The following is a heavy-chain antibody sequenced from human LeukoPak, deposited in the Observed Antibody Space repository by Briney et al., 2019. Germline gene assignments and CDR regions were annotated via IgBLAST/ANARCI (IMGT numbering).Heavy chain of an antibody. CDR2: VHPNSGNT. J-gene: IGHJ5*02. CDR1: GYTFITFG. V-gene: IGHV1-8*01. CDR3: ARGPRNDP. Sequence: GASVKVSCKASGYTFITFGISWVRQAAGQGLEWMGWVHPNSGNTAYAQKFQGRVTMTRDTSISTAYMELSGLRSDDTAVYFCARGPRNDPWGQGALVTVSS. D-gene: IGHD1-14*01.